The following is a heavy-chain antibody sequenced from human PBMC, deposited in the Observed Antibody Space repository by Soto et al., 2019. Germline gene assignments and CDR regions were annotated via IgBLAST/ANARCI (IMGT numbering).Heavy chain of an antibody. V-gene: IGHV3-53*04. CDR2: IYSGGST. J-gene: IGHJ4*02. CDR1: GFTVSSNY. D-gene: IGHD3-3*01. Sequence: VQLVESGGGLVQPGGSLRLSCAASGFTVSSNYMSWVRQAPGKGLEWVSVIYSGGSTYYADSVKGRFTISRHNSKNTLYLQMNSLRAEDTAVYYCARQITIFGVVIIRWGQGTLVTVSS. CDR3: ARQITIFGVVIIR.